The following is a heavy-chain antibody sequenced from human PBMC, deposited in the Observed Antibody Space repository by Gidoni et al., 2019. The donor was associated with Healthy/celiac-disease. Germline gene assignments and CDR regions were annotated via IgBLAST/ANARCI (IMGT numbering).Heavy chain of an antibody. Sequence: QVQLQESGPGLVKPSQTLSLTCTVSGCSISSGCYYWSWSRQPAGQGLEWIGRICTRGSTNYNPSLKSRVTISVDTSKNQFSLKLSSVTAADTAVYYCARDRVVVVPAAPPSYYMDVWGKGTTVTVSS. CDR3: ARDRVVVVPAAPPSYYMDV. J-gene: IGHJ6*03. D-gene: IGHD2-2*01. CDR2: ICTRGST. V-gene: IGHV4-61*02. CDR1: GCSISSGCYY.